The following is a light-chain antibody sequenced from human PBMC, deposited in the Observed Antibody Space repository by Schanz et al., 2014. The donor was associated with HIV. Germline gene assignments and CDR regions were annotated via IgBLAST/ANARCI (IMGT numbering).Light chain of an antibody. CDR2: LNSDGSH. CDR3: QTWGTGIWL. V-gene: IGLV4-69*01. Sequence: QSVLTQSPSASASLGASVKLTCTLSSGHSSYAIAWHQQQPEKGPRYLMNLNSDGSHRKGDGIPDRFSGSSSGAERYLTISSLQSEDEADYYCQTWGTGIWLFAGGTKLTVL. J-gene: IGLJ2*01. CDR1: SGHSSYA.